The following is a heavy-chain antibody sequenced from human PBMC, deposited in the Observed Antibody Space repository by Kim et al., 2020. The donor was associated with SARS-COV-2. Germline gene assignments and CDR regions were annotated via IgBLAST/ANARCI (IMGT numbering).Heavy chain of an antibody. CDR3: ARDPLKNPVPFGYYYYYGIDV. CDR2: IYYSGST. J-gene: IGHJ6*02. V-gene: IGHV4-31*03. D-gene: IGHD3-10*01. Sequence: SETLSLTCTVSGGSISSGGYYWSWIRQHPGKGLEWIGYIYYSGSTYYNPSLKSRVTISVDTSKNQFSLKLSSVTAADTAVYYCARDPLKNPVPFGYYYYYGIDVWGQGTTVTVSS. CDR1: GGSISSGGYY.